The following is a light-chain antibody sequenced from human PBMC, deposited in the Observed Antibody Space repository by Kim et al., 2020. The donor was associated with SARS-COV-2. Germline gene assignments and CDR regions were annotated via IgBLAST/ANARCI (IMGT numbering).Light chain of an antibody. CDR2: DAS. CDR1: QSVSSF. Sequence: EIVLTESPATLSLSPGGRATLSCRASQSVSSFLAWYQQKPGQAPRLLVYDASTRATGIPARFSGSGSGTDFTLTISSLEPEDFAVYYCQQRSSWPWTFGQGTKVDIK. V-gene: IGKV3-11*01. J-gene: IGKJ1*01. CDR3: QQRSSWPWT.